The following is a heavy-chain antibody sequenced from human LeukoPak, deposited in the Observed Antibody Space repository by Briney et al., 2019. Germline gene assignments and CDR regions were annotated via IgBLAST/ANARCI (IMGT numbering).Heavy chain of an antibody. Sequence: GESLKISCMGSGYSFTSYWIGWVRQMPGKGLEWMGIIYPRDSDTRYSPSFQGQVTISADKSISTAYLQWSSLKASDTAMYYCARTPPRLGYCSSTSCYREFDYWGQGTLVTVSS. CDR2: IYPRDSDT. CDR1: GYSFTSYW. CDR3: ARTPPRLGYCSSTSCYREFDY. D-gene: IGHD2-2*02. J-gene: IGHJ4*02. V-gene: IGHV5-51*01.